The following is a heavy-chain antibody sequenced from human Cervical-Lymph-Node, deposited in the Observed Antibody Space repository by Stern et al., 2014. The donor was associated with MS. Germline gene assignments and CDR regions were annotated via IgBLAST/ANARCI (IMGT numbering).Heavy chain of an antibody. CDR2: ISNNSNHT. CDR1: GFTFSHYS. Sequence: EMQLVESGGGLVKPGESLRLSCDASGFTFSHYSINWVRQAPGKGLEWISSISNNSNHTYYADSVEGRFTISRDSAKDSVSLHMVSLRAEDTAVYYCARARVGDYARSPHLDSWGQGTLVTVSS. CDR3: ARARVGDYARSPHLDS. D-gene: IGHD4-17*01. V-gene: IGHV3-21*01. J-gene: IGHJ4*02.